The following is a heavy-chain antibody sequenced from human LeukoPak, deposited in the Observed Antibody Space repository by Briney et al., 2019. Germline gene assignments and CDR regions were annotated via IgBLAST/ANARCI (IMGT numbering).Heavy chain of an antibody. D-gene: IGHD6-25*01. Sequence: GESLKISFRSSGYSLNCYWIEWVRQMPGKGLEWMGIIYPGDSDTRYSPSFEGQVTISADKSRSTAYLQWSRLEASDTAMYYCATPWSSGCYVFDSCNFWGQGTMVTVSS. CDR3: ATPWSSGCYVFDSCNF. CDR2: IYPGDSDT. J-gene: IGHJ3*01. V-gene: IGHV5-51*01. CDR1: GYSLNCYW.